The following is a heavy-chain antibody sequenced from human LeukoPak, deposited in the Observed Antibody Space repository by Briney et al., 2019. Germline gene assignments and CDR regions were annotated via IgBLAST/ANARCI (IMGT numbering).Heavy chain of an antibody. D-gene: IGHD3-3*01. CDR3: SRDALTDSPYNDFWSEFDAFDI. CDR1: GGSISSYY. Sequence: PSETLSLTCTVSGGSISSYYWSWIRQPPGKGLEWIGRIYTSGSTNYNPSLKSRVTMSVDTSKNQFSLKLSSVTAADTAVYYCSRDALTDSPYNDFWSEFDAFDIWGQGTMVTVSS. CDR2: IYTSGST. J-gene: IGHJ3*02. V-gene: IGHV4-4*07.